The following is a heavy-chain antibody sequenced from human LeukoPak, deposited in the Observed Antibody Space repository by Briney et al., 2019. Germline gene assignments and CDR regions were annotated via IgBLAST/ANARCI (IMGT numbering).Heavy chain of an antibody. Sequence: PSETLSLTCTVSGGSISSYYWGWIRQPPGKGLEWIGSIYYSGNTYYNPSLKSRVTISVDTSKNQFSLKLSSVTAADTAVYYCARRTILGATDYWGQGTLVTVSS. CDR2: IYYSGNT. J-gene: IGHJ4*02. D-gene: IGHD1-26*01. V-gene: IGHV4-39*01. CDR3: ARRTILGATDY. CDR1: GGSISSYY.